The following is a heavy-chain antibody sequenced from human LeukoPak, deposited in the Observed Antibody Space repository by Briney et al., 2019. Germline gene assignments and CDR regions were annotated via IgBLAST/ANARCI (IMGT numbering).Heavy chain of an antibody. D-gene: IGHD6-13*01. CDR3: ARCFRQQPYYFDY. CDR1: GGFNSHYY. CDR2: FYHSGST. J-gene: IGHJ4*02. Sequence: SETLSLTCSVSGGFNSHYYWSWIRQPPGKGLEWIGYFYHSGSTNYNPSLKSRVTISVDTSKNHFSLKLSSVTAADTALYYCARCFRQQPYYFDYWGQGTLVTVSS. V-gene: IGHV4-59*01.